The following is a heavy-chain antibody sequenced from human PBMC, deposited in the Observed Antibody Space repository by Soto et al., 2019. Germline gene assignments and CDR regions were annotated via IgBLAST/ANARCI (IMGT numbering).Heavy chain of an antibody. Sequence: SETLSLTCSVSVGSIISGGYSWIWIRQPPGKGLQWIGHIYEGGDTYYTPSLESRVAISTDKSKNQFSLRLSSVTAADTAVYYCVRRSPEDAFDIWGQGTMVTVSS. CDR2: IYEGGDT. J-gene: IGHJ3*02. CDR1: VGSIISGGYS. CDR3: VRRSPEDAFDI. V-gene: IGHV4-30-2*01.